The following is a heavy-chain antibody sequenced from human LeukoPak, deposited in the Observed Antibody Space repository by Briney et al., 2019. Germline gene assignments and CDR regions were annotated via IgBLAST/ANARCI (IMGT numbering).Heavy chain of an antibody. CDR3: GRESGFGAQTHHSFDI. CDR1: GGSISSYY. D-gene: IGHD3-10*01. V-gene: IGHV4-59*12. CDR2: IYYSGST. J-gene: IGHJ3*02. Sequence: SETLSLTCTVSGGSISSYYWSWIRQPPGKGLEWVGHIYYSGSTNYNPSLKSRVTISVDTCKKQFSLKMSSVTDAETAVYYCGRESGFGAQTHHSFDIWGQGTMVTVSS.